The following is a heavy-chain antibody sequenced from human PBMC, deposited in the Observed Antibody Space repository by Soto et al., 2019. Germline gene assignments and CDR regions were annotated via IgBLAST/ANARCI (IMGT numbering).Heavy chain of an antibody. J-gene: IGHJ6*02. V-gene: IGHV4-59*01. D-gene: IGHD2-8*02. Sequence: SENLRVTYADFGGAISDYYWCWIRQPPWKGLEWIGYIYYAGSTNYSHSLKSRVTISLNTSKSQFYMTLTSVTAADTAVYYCASVYVTPPMTGGYYYYGLAARGQWTTIT. CDR3: ASVYVTPPMTGGYYYYGLAA. CDR1: GGAISDYY. CDR2: IYYAGST.